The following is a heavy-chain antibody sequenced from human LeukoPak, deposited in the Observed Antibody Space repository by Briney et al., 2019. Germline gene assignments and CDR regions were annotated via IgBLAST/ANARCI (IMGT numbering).Heavy chain of an antibody. CDR3: ARDYGSGSLHY. J-gene: IGHJ4*02. V-gene: IGHV1-3*04. D-gene: IGHD3-10*01. CDR1: GYTFTDYA. Sequence: GASVKVSCKASGYTFTDYAIHWVRQAPGQRLEWMGWINTGNGNTRYSQKFQDRFTIARDTSASTAYMELSSLRPEDTAVYYCARDYGSGSLHYWGQGTLVTVSS. CDR2: INTGNGNT.